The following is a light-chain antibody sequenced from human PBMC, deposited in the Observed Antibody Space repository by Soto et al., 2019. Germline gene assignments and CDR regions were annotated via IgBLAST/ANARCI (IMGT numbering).Light chain of an antibody. CDR1: QSISSY. CDR3: QQSYSTHS. Sequence: DIQMTQSPSSLSASVGDRVIITCRASQSISSYLNWYQQKPGKAPKLLIYAASSLQSGVPSRFSGCGSGTDFTLTISSLQPEDFATYYCQQSYSTHSFGGGTKVEIK. V-gene: IGKV1-39*01. J-gene: IGKJ4*01. CDR2: AAS.